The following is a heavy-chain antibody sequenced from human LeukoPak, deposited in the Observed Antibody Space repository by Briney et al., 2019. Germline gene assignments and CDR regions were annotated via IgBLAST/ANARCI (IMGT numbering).Heavy chain of an antibody. Sequence: GRALRLSCAASGFTFSSYAMHWVRQAPGKGLEWVAVISYDGSNKYYADSVKGRFTISRDNSNNTLYLQMNSRRAEDTAVYYCGRGPYYYDSSGYYRAFDIWGQGTMVTVSS. CDR3: GRGPYYYDSSGYYRAFDI. J-gene: IGHJ3*02. CDR2: ISYDGSNK. D-gene: IGHD3-22*01. CDR1: GFTFSSYA. V-gene: IGHV3-30*01.